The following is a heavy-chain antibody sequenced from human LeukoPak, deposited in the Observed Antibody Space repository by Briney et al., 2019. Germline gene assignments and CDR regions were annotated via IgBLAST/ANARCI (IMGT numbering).Heavy chain of an antibody. CDR2: IYSSGST. V-gene: IGHV3-53*01. D-gene: IGHD1-26*01. J-gene: IGHJ4*02. Sequence: GGSLRLSCAASGFTVSRNYMSWVRQAPGEGLEWVSVIYSSGSTYYADSVKGRFTISRDNSKNTLYLQMNSLRAEDTAVYYCARREPSGRYYINWGQGTLVTVSS. CDR1: GFTVSRNY. CDR3: ARREPSGRYYIN.